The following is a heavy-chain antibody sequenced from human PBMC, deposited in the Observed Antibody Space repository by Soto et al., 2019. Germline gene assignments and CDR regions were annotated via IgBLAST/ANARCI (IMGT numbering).Heavy chain of an antibody. J-gene: IGHJ4*02. Sequence: GVSLRLSCAASGFTFSSYSLNWVRQAPGKGLEWVSYITSSGTTVYYADSVRGRFTISRDNAKNSLYLQMNSLRDDDTAVYYCARGSSNWAYFFDVWGQGTLVTVSS. CDR1: GFTFSSYS. V-gene: IGHV3-48*02. CDR2: ITSSGTTV. CDR3: ARGSSNWAYFFDV. D-gene: IGHD6-13*01.